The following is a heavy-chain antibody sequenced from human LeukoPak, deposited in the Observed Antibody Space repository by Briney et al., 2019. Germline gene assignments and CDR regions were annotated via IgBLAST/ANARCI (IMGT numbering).Heavy chain of an antibody. J-gene: IGHJ6*03. CDR3: ARGLDVFGVVYYYYMDV. D-gene: IGHD3-3*01. V-gene: IGHV1-8*02. CDR1: GGTFSGYA. CDR2: MNPNSGNT. Sequence: ASVKVSCKASGGTFSGYAISWVRQAPGQGLEWMGWMNPNSGNTGYAQKFQGRVTMTRNTSISTAYMELSSLRSEDTAVYYCARGLDVFGVVYYYYMDVWGKGTTVTVSS.